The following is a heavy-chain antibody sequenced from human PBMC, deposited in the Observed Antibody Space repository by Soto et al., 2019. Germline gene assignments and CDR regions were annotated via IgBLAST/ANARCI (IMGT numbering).Heavy chain of an antibody. J-gene: IGHJ3*02. CDR3: ARGDRMDGSGSYYIFGNAFDI. CDR1: GFTFSSYS. V-gene: IGHV3-48*01. CDR2: ISSSSSTI. D-gene: IGHD3-10*01. Sequence: GGSLRLSCAASGFTFSSYSMNWVRQAPGKGLEWVSYISSSSSTIYYADSVKGRFTISRDNAKNSLYLQMNSLRAEDTAVYYCARGDRMDGSGSYYIFGNAFDIWGQGTMVTVSS.